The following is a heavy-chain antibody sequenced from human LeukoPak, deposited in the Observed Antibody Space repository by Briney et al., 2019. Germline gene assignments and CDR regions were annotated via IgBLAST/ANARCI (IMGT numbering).Heavy chain of an antibody. CDR3: AREREEGWFDP. J-gene: IGHJ5*02. CDR1: GFTFSSYW. Sequence: GGSLRLSCAASGFTFSSYWMHWVRQAPGKGLVWVSRINSDGSDSSYADSVKGRFTISRDNAKNTLYLQMTSLRAEDTAVYYCAREREEGWFDPWGQGTLVTVSS. V-gene: IGHV3-74*01. CDR2: INSDGSDS.